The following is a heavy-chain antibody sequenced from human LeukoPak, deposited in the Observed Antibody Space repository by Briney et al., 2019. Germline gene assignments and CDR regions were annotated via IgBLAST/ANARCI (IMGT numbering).Heavy chain of an antibody. V-gene: IGHV4-34*01. CDR1: GFTFSTYS. CDR2: INHSGST. CDR3: AREGAVAGSEPFDY. J-gene: IGHJ4*02. D-gene: IGHD6-19*01. Sequence: GSLRLSCAASGFTFSTYSMTWIRQPPGKGLEWIGEINHSGSTNYNPSLKSRVTISVDTSKNQFSLKLSSVTAADTAVYYCAREGAVAGSEPFDYWGQGTLVTVSS.